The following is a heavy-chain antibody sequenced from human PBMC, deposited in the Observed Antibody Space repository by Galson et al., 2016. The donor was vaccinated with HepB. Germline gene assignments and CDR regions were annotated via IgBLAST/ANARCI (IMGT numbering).Heavy chain of an antibody. Sequence: SLRLSCAASGFSFSGHGMHWLRQAPGKGLEWVAAIWHDGTNENYAASVKGRFSISRDNSKSMLYLQMDSLIAEDIAVYYCARVRSSSWFDSWGQGTLVTVS. D-gene: IGHD6-13*01. J-gene: IGHJ5*01. V-gene: IGHV3-33*01. CDR2: IWHDGTNE. CDR3: ARVRSSSWFDS. CDR1: GFSFSGHG.